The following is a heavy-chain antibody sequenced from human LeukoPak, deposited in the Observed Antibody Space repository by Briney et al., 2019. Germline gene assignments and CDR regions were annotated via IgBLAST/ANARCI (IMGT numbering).Heavy chain of an antibody. CDR3: ARLRDGSGSYAPFDI. CDR1: GYSFSTHW. J-gene: IGHJ3*02. CDR2: IYPGNSDT. D-gene: IGHD3-10*01. V-gene: IGHV5-51*01. Sequence: GESLKISCKGSGYSFSTHWIGWARQMPGKGLEWMAMIYPGNSDTTYRLSFQGLVIISADKSINTAYLQWSSLKASDTGMYYCARLRDGSGSYAPFDIWGQGTMVTVSS.